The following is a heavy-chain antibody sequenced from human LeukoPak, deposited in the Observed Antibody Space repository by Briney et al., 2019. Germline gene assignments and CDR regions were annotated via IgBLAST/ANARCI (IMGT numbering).Heavy chain of an antibody. V-gene: IGHV3-48*03. Sequence: GGSLRLSCAASGFTFSSYEMNWVRQAPGKGLEWVSYISSSGSTIYYADSVKGRFTISRDNAKNSLYLQMNSLRAEDTAVYYCARDLRVVTRSPLGYYFDYWGQGTLVTVSS. CDR2: ISSSGSTI. CDR3: ARDLRVVTRSPLGYYFDY. J-gene: IGHJ4*02. D-gene: IGHD4-23*01. CDR1: GFTFSSYE.